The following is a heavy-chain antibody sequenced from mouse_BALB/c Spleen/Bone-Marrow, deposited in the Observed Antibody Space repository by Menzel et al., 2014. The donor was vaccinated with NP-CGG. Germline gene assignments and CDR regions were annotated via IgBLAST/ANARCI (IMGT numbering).Heavy chain of an antibody. J-gene: IGHJ4*01. CDR2: ISSGSSTI. CDR3: ARDYGYAMDY. V-gene: IGHV5-17*02. D-gene: IGHD1-1*01. CDR1: GITFSSFG. Sequence: VQLQQSGGGLVQPGGSRKLSCAASGITFSSFGMHWVRQAPEKGLEWVACISSGSSTIYYADTVKGRFTISRDNPKHTLFLQMTSLRSEDTAMYYCARDYGYAMDYWGQGTSVTVSS.